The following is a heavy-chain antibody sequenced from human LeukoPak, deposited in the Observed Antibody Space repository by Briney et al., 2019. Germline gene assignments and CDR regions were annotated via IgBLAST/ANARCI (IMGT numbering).Heavy chain of an antibody. CDR2: IYTSGST. V-gene: IGHV4-4*07. D-gene: IGHD4-17*01. CDR1: AVSISSGNFY. Sequence: SETLSLTCTVSAVSISSGNFYWSWIRQPAGKGLEWIGRIYTSGSTNYNPSLKSRVTMSVDTSKNQFSLKLSSVTAADTAVYYCARDGPFRGGYGDPLGVWGQGTLVTVSS. J-gene: IGHJ4*02. CDR3: ARDGPFRGGYGDPLGV.